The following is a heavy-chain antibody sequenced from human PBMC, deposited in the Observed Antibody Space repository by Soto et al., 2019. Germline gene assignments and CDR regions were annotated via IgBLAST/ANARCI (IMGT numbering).Heavy chain of an antibody. V-gene: IGHV3-74*01. J-gene: IGHJ4*02. CDR2: INSDGSST. CDR1: GFTFSSYW. Sequence: PGGSLRLSCAASGFTFSSYWMHWVRQAPGKGLVWVSRINSDGSSTSYADSVKGRFTISRDNAKNTLYLQMNSLRAEDTAVYYCARDQTQYYYDSSGYYQNDYWGQGTLVTVSS. D-gene: IGHD3-22*01. CDR3: ARDQTQYYYDSSGYYQNDY.